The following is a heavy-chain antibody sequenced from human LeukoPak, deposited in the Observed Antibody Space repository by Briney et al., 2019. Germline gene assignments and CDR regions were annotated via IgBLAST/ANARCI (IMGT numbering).Heavy chain of an antibody. D-gene: IGHD1-1*01. CDR3: ARVEGTAGVIDY. CDR2: IYYSGST. J-gene: IGHJ4*02. Sequence: PSETLSLTCTVSGGSISSYYWSWIRQPPGKGLEWIGYIYYSGSTKYNPSLKRRVTISVDTSKNQFSLKLSSVTAADTAVYYCARVEGTAGVIDYWGQGTLVTVSS. V-gene: IGHV4-59*08. CDR1: GGSISSYY.